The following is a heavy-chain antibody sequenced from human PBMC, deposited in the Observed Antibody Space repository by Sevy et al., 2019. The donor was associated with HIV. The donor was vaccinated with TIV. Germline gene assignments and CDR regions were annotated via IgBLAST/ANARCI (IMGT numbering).Heavy chain of an antibody. Sequence: ASVKVSCKASGDTFTNNYMHWVRQAPGQGLEWMGIIDPSGGNASYAQKFQGRVSMTRDTSTSTIYLHLSSLRSEDTAVYYCVRADPAQHFDSWGQGTLVTVSS. CDR1: GDTFTNNY. CDR2: IDPSGGNA. J-gene: IGHJ4*02. CDR3: VRADPAQHFDS. V-gene: IGHV1-46*01.